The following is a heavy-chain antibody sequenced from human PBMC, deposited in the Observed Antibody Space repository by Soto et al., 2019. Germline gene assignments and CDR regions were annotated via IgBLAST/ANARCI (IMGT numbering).Heavy chain of an antibody. V-gene: IGHV4-59*01. D-gene: IGHD3-10*01. CDR1: GGSISSYY. J-gene: IGHJ3*02. CDR2: IYYSGST. Sequence: SKSLSLTCTVSGGSISSYYCSWIRQPPGKGLEWIGYIYYSGSTNYNSSLKSRVNISVDTSKNQFSLKLSSVTAADTAVYYCAFDSNSFGMARAAFEIWGQGSMDTVSS. CDR3: AFDSNSFGMARAAFEI.